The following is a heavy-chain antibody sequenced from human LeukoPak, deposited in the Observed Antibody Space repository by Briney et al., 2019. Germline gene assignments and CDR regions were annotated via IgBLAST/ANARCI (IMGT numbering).Heavy chain of an antibody. V-gene: IGHV4-4*09. CDR2: IYSSGST. J-gene: IGHJ3*02. CDR3: ARHPRASDPFDI. CDR1: GGSMSSYY. Sequence: PSETLSLTRTVSGGSMSSYYWSWIRQPPGKGLEWIGYIYSSGSTNYNPSLKSRVAISEDTSKNQFSLKLTSVTAADTAMYYCARHPRASDPFDIWGQGTIVTVSS.